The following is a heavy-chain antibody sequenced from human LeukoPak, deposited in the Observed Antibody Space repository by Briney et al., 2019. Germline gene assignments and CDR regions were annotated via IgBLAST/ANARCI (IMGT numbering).Heavy chain of an antibody. V-gene: IGHV3-21*04. CDR3: AKDPNRYSGGYYYYNYMDV. J-gene: IGHJ6*03. Sequence: GGSLRLSCAASGFTFSSYSMNWVRQAPGKGLEWVSSISSSSSYIYYADSVKGRFTISRDNSKNTLYLQMNSLRAEDTAVYYCAKDPNRYSGGYYYYNYMDVWGKGTTVTVSS. CDR2: ISSSSSYI. D-gene: IGHD1-26*01. CDR1: GFTFSSYS.